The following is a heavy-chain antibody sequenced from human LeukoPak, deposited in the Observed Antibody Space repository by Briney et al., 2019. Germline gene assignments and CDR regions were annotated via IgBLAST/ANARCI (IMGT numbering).Heavy chain of an antibody. Sequence: ASVKVSCKTSGYTFAGYYIHWVRQAPGQGLEDMGWMNPSNGATNYAQKFQGRVALTRDMSMSTAYMEVYSLRFDDTAVYYCTRPSYSGSGSLFNDYWGQGSLVIVSS. D-gene: IGHD3-10*01. CDR2: MNPSNGAT. J-gene: IGHJ4*02. V-gene: IGHV1-2*02. CDR1: GYTFAGYY. CDR3: TRPSYSGSGSLFNDY.